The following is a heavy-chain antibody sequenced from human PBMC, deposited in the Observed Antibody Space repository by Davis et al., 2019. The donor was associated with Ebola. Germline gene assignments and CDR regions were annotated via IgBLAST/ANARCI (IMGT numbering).Heavy chain of an antibody. CDR2: ITPSSSYI. CDR1: GFTFNGYN. Sequence: PGGSLRLSCVSSGFTFNGYNMNWVRQAPGKGLEWVSSITPSSSYIYYADSVKGRFTIFRDNAKKSLYLEMNSLRVDDTAVYYCARVRGLDVWGQGTTVTVSS. J-gene: IGHJ6*02. D-gene: IGHD2-21*01. V-gene: IGHV3-21*01. CDR3: ARVRGLDV.